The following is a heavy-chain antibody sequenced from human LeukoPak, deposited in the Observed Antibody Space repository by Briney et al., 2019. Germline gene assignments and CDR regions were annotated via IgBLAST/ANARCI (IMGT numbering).Heavy chain of an antibody. CDR1: GFTFSDYY. CDR2: ISSSGSTI. V-gene: IGHV3-11*04. Sequence: GGSLRLSCAASGFTFSDYYMGWIRQAPGKGLEWVSYISSSGSTIYYADSVKGRFTISRDNAKNSLYLQMNSLRAEDTAVYYCARDLTAVAVNWFDPWGQGTLVTVSS. CDR3: ARDLTAVAVNWFDP. D-gene: IGHD6-19*01. J-gene: IGHJ5*02.